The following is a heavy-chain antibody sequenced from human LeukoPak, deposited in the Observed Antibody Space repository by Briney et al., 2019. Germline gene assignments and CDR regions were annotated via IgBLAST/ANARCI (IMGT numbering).Heavy chain of an antibody. Sequence: ASVKVSCKASGYTLTSYDVNWVRQATGQGLEWMGWMNPNSGNTGYAQKFQGRVTITRNTSISTAYMELSSLRSDDTAVYYCARGINDSSGYYYFDYWGQGTLVTVSS. J-gene: IGHJ4*02. CDR1: GYTLTSYD. D-gene: IGHD3-22*01. CDR2: MNPNSGNT. V-gene: IGHV1-8*03. CDR3: ARGINDSSGYYYFDY.